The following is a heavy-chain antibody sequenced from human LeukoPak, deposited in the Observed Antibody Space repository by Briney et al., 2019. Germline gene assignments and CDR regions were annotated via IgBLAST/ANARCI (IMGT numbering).Heavy chain of an antibody. CDR2: INWNGGST. J-gene: IGHJ4*02. CDR1: GFTFDDYG. D-gene: IGHD2-2*02. Sequence: GGSLRLSCAASGFTFDDYGMSWVRQAPGKGLEWVSGINWNGGSTGYADSVKGRFTISRDNAKNSLYLQMNSLRAEDTALYYCAREGELGGYCSSTSRYTFDYWGQGTLVTVSS. V-gene: IGHV3-20*04. CDR3: AREGELGGYCSSTSRYTFDY.